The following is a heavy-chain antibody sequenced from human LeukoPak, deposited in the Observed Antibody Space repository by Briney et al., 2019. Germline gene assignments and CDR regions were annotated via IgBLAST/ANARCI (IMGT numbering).Heavy chain of an antibody. CDR2: IWSDGSNK. D-gene: IGHD1-1*01. CDR1: GFTLSDYG. CDR3: AREGPPGYGIRLYYFDY. Sequence: PGGSLRLSCAASGFTLSDYGMHWVRQAPGKGLEWVAGIWSDGSNKYYADSVKGRFIISRDNSKNTLYLQMNSLRAEDTAVYYCAREGPPGYGIRLYYFDYWGQGTLVTVSS. J-gene: IGHJ4*02. V-gene: IGHV3-33*01.